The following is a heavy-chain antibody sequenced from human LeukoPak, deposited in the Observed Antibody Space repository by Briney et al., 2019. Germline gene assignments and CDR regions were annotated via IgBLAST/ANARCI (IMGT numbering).Heavy chain of an antibody. CDR1: GFTFSDYY. CDR2: ISSSSSYT. V-gene: IGHV3-11*06. D-gene: IGHD2-15*01. CDR3: ASGSGGWFDP. J-gene: IGHJ5*02. Sequence: GGSLRLSGAASGFTFSDYYMSWIRQAPGKGLEWVSYISSSSSYTNYADSVKGRFTISRDNAKNSLYLQMNSLRAEDTAVYYCASGSGGWFDPWGQGTLVTVSS.